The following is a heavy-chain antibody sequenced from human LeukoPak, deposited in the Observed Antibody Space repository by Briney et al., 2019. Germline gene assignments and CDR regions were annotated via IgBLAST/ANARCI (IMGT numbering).Heavy chain of an antibody. Sequence: ASVKVSCKASGYTFTSYGISWVRQAPGQGLEWMGWISAYNGNTNYAQKFQGRVTITADESTSTAYMELSSLRSEDTAVYYCAGYVDTAMDYYYYMDVWGKGTTVTVSS. CDR3: AGYVDTAMDYYYYMDV. CDR2: ISAYNGNT. CDR1: GYTFTSYG. V-gene: IGHV1-18*01. J-gene: IGHJ6*03. D-gene: IGHD5-18*01.